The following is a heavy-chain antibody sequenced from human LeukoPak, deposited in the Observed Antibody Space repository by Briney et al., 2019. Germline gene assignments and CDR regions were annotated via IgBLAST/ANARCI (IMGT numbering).Heavy chain of an antibody. V-gene: IGHV1-69*05. CDR3: ARGGLLYSYGYDY. Sequence: SVKVSCKASGGTFSSYAISWVRQAPGQGLEWMGRIIHIFGTANYAQKFQGRVTITTDESTSTAYMELSSLRSEDTAVYYCARGGLLYSYGYDYWGQGTLVTVSS. CDR1: GGTFSSYA. CDR2: IIHIFGTA. D-gene: IGHD5-18*01. J-gene: IGHJ4*02.